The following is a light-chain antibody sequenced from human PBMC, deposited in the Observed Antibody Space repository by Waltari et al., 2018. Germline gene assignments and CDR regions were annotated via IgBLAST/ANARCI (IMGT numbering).Light chain of an antibody. CDR2: DVS. CDR1: QNFSTY. J-gene: IGKJ4*01. V-gene: IGKV3-11*01. Sequence: IVLTQSPATLSLSPRERATLSCRARQNFSTYLGWYQQKTRQAPRLLISDVSKTFTGPPARFRGSGSGTDFTLTIGSREPDDFAVYYCQQRLNWPVTFGGGTKVEIK. CDR3: QQRLNWPVT.